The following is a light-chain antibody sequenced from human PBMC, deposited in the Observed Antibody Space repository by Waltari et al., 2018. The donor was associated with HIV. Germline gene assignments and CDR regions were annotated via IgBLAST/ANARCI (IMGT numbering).Light chain of an antibody. CDR1: RSNVGTSNL. Sequence: HSALPHPASVSGSPGQSITLSCTGTRSNVGTSNLVPWYQQPPGTAPKLLIYEVKRRPSGLSDRFSGSKSGNTASLTVSGLQAEDEAIYYCCSYAGSDTLVFGGGTSLTIL. CDR3: CSYAGSDTLV. V-gene: IGLV2-23*02. J-gene: IGLJ3*02. CDR2: EVK.